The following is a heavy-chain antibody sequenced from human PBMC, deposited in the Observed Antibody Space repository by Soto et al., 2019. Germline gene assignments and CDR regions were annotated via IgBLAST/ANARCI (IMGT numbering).Heavy chain of an antibody. CDR2: IDPNSGAT. CDR3: ARGGGTILAPLP. J-gene: IGHJ5*02. V-gene: IGHV1-2*02. CDR1: GYTFTGYF. D-gene: IGHD3-3*01. Sequence: ASVKVSCKASGYTFTGYFMHWVRQAPGQGLEWMGWIDPNSGATKYAQKFQGRVTLSRDTSISTAYRELSGLRSDDTAVYYCARGGGTILAPLPWGQGTLVTVSS.